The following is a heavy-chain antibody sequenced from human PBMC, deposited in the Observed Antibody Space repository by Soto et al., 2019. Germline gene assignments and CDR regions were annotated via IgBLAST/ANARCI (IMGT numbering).Heavy chain of an antibody. J-gene: IGHJ4*02. D-gene: IGHD4-17*01. CDR3: AKRTSGTTWGESDY. CDR2: ISGYSGNA. V-gene: IGHV1-18*04. Sequence: QVQVMQSGAEVKKPGDSVKVSCKTSGYIFSDYGINWVRQAPGQGLEWMGWISGYSGNANLAQKFQGRVTMTTDKPPRTAYREWGGLRCEDTAVYYCAKRTSGTTWGESDYWGRGTLVTFPS. CDR1: GYIFSDYG.